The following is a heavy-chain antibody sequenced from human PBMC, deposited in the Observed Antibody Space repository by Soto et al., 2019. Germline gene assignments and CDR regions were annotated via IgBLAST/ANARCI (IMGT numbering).Heavy chain of an antibody. J-gene: IGHJ3*02. CDR3: TRAPFYDILTGWGAFDI. CDR1: GFTFGDDA. CDR2: IRSKAYGGTT. D-gene: IGHD3-9*01. Sequence: GGSLRLSCTASGFTFGDDAMSWFRQAPGKGLEWVGFIRSKAYGGTTEYAASVKGRFTISRDDSKSIAYLQMNSLKTEDTAVYYCTRAPFYDILTGWGAFDIWGQGTMVTVSS. V-gene: IGHV3-49*03.